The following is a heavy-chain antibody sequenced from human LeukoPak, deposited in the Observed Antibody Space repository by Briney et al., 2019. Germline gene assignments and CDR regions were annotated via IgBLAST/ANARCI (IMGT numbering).Heavy chain of an antibody. CDR2: ISSSGGTI. J-gene: IGHJ5*02. V-gene: IGHV3-11*04. CDR3: ARLARGNWFDP. Sequence: LSLTCTVSGGSISSYYWSWIRQAPGKGLEWVSYISSSGGTIYYADSAKGRFTISRDNAKNSLYLQMNSLRAEDTAVYYCARLARGNWFDPWGQGTLVTVSS. CDR1: GGSISSYY.